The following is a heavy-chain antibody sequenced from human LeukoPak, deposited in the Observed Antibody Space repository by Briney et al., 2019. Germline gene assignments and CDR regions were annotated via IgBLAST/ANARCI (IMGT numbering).Heavy chain of an antibody. CDR2: IYYSGST. J-gene: IGHJ4*02. Sequence: PSETLSLTCTVSGGSISSGGYYWSWIRQHPGKGLEWIGYIYYSGSTYYNPSLKSRVTISVDTSKNQFSLKLSSVTAADTAVYYCARGVRTPSSLGPIGYWGQGTLVTVSS. CDR3: ARGVRTPSSLGPIGY. CDR1: GGSISSGGYY. D-gene: IGHD6-13*01. V-gene: IGHV4-31*03.